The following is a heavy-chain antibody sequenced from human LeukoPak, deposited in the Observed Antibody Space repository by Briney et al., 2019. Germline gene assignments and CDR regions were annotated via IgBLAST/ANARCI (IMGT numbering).Heavy chain of an antibody. CDR3: AKDPYGTRYFDY. D-gene: IGHD2-2*01. J-gene: IGHJ4*02. CDR2: LSGSGYNT. CDR1: EFTFSSHA. Sequence: SGGSLRLSCAASEFTFSSHALSWVRQAPGKGLEWVSSLSGSGYNTYYADSVKGRFTISRDNSKNTVYLQMNSLRAEDTAVYYCAKDPYGTRYFDYWGQGTLVTVPS. V-gene: IGHV3-23*01.